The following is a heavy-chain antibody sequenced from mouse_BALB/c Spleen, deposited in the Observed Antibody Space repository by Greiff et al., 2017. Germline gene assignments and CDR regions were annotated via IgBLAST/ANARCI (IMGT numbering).Heavy chain of an antibody. J-gene: IGHJ3*01. CDR2: IDPANGNT. V-gene: IGHV14-3*02. Sequence: EVHLVESGAELVKPGASVKLSCTASGFNIKDTYMHWVKQRPEQGLEWIGRIDPANGNTKYDPKFQGKATITADTSSNTAYLQLSSLTSEDTAVYYWARDDGYYNWGQGTLVTVSA. D-gene: IGHD2-3*01. CDR3: ARDDGYYN. CDR1: GFNIKDTY.